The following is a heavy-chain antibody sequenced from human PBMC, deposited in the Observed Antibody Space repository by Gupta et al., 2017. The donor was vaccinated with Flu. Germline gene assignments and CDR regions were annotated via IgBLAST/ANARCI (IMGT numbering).Heavy chain of an antibody. J-gene: IGHJ4*02. D-gene: IGHD3-3*01. CDR2: ISASGART. CDR1: GFSFSSYA. Sequence: EVQLLESGGGLVQPGGSLRLSCAASGFSFSSYAMNWVGEGPGKGLEWVSGISASGARTYYADSLKGRFTISRDNSKNTLTLQVNALRAEDTAIYYCVKEGGRYDFGSGYYGTFDYWGQGSLVTVSA. V-gene: IGHV3-23*01. CDR3: VKEGGRYDFGSGYYGTFDY.